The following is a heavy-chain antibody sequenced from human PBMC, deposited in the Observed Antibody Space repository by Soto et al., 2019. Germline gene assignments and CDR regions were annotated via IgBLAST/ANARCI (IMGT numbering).Heavy chain of an antibody. CDR2: MNPNSGNT. D-gene: IGHD6-13*01. V-gene: IGHV1-8*01. CDR1: GYTFTGYD. CDR3: ARRGYSSSWYYYYYYGMDV. J-gene: IGHJ6*02. Sequence: GASVKVSCKASGYTFTGYDINWVRQATGQGLEWMGWMNPNSGNTGYAQKFQGRVTTTRNTSISTAYMELSSLRSEDTAVYYCARRGYSSSWYYYYYYGMDVWGQGTTVTVSS.